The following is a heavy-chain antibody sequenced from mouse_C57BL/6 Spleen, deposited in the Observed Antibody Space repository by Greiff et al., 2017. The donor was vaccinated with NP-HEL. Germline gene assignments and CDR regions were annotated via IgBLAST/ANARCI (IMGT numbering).Heavy chain of an antibody. CDR1: GYTFTSYW. J-gene: IGHJ2*01. D-gene: IGHD2-3*01. CDR3: AREGDGYYGDYFDY. V-gene: IGHV1-64*01. Sequence: QVQLQQPGAELVKPGASVKLSCKASGYTFTSYWMHWVKQRPGQGLEWIGMIHPNSGSTNYNEKFKSKATLTVDKSSSTAYMQLSSLTSEDSAVYYCAREGDGYYGDYFDYWGQGTTLTVSS. CDR2: IHPNSGST.